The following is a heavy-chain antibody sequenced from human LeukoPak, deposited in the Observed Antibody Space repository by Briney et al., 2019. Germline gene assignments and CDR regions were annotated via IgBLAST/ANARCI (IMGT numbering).Heavy chain of an antibody. V-gene: IGHV3-48*03. CDR2: INSGGNVI. J-gene: IGHJ4*02. CDR1: GFTFSSYE. D-gene: IGHD6-19*01. Sequence: PGGSLRLSCAASGFTFSSYEMNWVRQAPGKGLEWVSYINSGGNVIYYADSVKGRFTISRDNAKNSLYLQMNSLRAEDTAVYYCAKNQGQWLVPVDYWGQGTLVTVSS. CDR3: AKNQGQWLVPVDY.